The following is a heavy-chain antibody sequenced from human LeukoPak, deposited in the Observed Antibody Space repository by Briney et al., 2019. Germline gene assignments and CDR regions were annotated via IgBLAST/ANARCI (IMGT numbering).Heavy chain of an antibody. J-gene: IGHJ4*02. Sequence: SETLSLTCAVYGGSFSGYYWSWIRQPPGKGLEWIGEINHSGSTNYNPSLKSRVTISVDTSKNQFSLKLSSVTAPDTAVYYCARATGYLGFDYWGQGTLVTVSS. CDR2: INHSGST. CDR1: GGSFSGYY. V-gene: IGHV4-34*01. CDR3: ARATGYLGFDY. D-gene: IGHD3-9*01.